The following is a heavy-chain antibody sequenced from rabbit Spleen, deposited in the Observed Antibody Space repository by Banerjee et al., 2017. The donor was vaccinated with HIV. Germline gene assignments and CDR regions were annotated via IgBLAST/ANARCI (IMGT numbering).Heavy chain of an antibody. CDR3: ARETYSSGWGL. CDR2: IEGGNSAFS. J-gene: IGHJ4*01. V-gene: IGHV1S40*01. D-gene: IGHD4-1*01. CDR1: GFDFSRGYD. Sequence: QSLEESGGDLVKPGASLTLTCKASGFDFSRGYDMCWVRQAPGKGLEWIACIEGGNSAFSYFASWAKGRFTISKTSSTTVTLQMTSLTAADTATYFCARETYSSGWGLWGPGTLVTVS.